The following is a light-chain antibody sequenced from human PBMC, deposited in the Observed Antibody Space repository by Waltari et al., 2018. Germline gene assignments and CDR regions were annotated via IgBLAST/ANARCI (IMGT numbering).Light chain of an antibody. CDR3: HVWHPHVGPGV. V-gene: IGLV3-21*04. CDR1: NTGIYS. CDR2: CDR. J-gene: IGLJ1*01. Sequence: SYVVTQPPSVSVAPGETATITCGGENTGIYSENWYQQKAGQAPVLVIFCDRDRPSGIPDRFSGSNSGNTATLTISGVEAGDEARYYCHVWHPHVGPGVFGTGTEVTVL.